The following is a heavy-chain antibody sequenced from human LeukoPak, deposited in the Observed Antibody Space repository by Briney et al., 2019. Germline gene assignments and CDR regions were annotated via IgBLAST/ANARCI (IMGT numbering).Heavy chain of an antibody. Sequence: GGSLRLSCAASGFTFDYSAMTWVRQAPEKGLEWVSTINTGDITFYANSVKGRFAISRDNSKNALFLQMNSLRAEDTAIYYCVKGGFTYYDDWGQGTLVTVSS. V-gene: IGHV3-23*01. D-gene: IGHD3-22*01. CDR2: INTGDIT. J-gene: IGHJ4*02. CDR1: GFTFDYSA. CDR3: VKGGFTYYDD.